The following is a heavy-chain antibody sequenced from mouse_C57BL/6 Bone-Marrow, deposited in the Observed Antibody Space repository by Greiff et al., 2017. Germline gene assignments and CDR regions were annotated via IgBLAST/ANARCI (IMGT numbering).Heavy chain of an antibody. V-gene: IGHV1-7*01. CDR1: GYTFTSYW. Sequence: VQLKQSGAELAKPGASVKLSCKASGYTFTSYWMHWVKQRPGQGLEWIGYINPSSGYTKYNQKFKDKATLTAAKSSSTAYMQLSSLTYEDSAVYYCARWDDGYYGGYWYFDVWGTGTTVTVSS. CDR2: INPSSGYT. D-gene: IGHD2-3*01. CDR3: ARWDDGYYGGYWYFDV. J-gene: IGHJ1*03.